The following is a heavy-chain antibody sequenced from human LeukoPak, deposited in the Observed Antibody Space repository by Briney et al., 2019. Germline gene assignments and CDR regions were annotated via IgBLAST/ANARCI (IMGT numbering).Heavy chain of an antibody. D-gene: IGHD3-22*01. CDR3: ATTRSGYYPTVGY. V-gene: IGHV4-31*03. J-gene: IGHJ4*02. CDR2: TYYSGST. Sequence: SETLSLTCTVSGGSISSGGYYWSWIRQHPGKGLEWIGYTYYSGSTYYNPSLKSRVTISVDTSKNQFSLKLSSVTAADTAVYYCATTRSGYYPTVGYWGQGTLVTVSS. CDR1: GGSISSGGYY.